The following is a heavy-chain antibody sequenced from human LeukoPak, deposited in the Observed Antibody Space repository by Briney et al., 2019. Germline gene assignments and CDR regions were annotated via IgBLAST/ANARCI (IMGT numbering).Heavy chain of an antibody. Sequence: ASVKVSCKASGYTFTSYYMHWVRQAPGQGLEWMGIINPSGGSTSYAQKFQGRVTMTRDTSTSTVYMELSSLGSEDTAVYYCARDGRYSSGWEGYYYYYYMDVWGKGTTVTISS. CDR3: ARDGRYSSGWEGYYYYYYMDV. V-gene: IGHV1-46*01. J-gene: IGHJ6*03. CDR2: INPSGGST. D-gene: IGHD6-19*01. CDR1: GYTFTSYY.